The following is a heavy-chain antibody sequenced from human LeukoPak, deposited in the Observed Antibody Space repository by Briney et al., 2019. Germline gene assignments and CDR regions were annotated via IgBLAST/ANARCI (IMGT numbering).Heavy chain of an antibody. V-gene: IGHV1-2*02. J-gene: IGHJ4*02. CDR2: INPNSGGT. CDR3: ASSLTGTTLDY. D-gene: IGHD1/OR15-1a*01. CDR1: GYTFTGYY. Sequence: ASVKVSCKASGYTFTGYYLHWVRQAPGQGLEWVGWINPNSGGTNCAQKFQGRVTMTRDTSISTAYMELSSLRSDDTAVYYCASSLTGTTLDYWGQGTLVTVSS.